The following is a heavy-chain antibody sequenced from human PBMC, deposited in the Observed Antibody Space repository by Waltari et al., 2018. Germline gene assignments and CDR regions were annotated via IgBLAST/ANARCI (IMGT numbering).Heavy chain of an antibody. D-gene: IGHD3-10*01. CDR3: ARERITMVQGVSWDAFDI. V-gene: IGHV4-59*01. CDR2: IYYSGST. J-gene: IGHJ3*02. Sequence: QVQLQESGPGLVKPSETLSLTCTVSGGSISSYYWSWIRQPPGKGLEWIGYIYYSGSTNYNPSLKSRVTISVDTSKNQFSLKLSSVTAADTAVYYCARERITMVQGVSWDAFDIWGQGTMVTVSS. CDR1: GGSISSYY.